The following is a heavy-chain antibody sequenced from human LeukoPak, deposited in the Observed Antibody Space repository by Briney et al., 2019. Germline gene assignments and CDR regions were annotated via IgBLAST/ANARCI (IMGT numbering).Heavy chain of an antibody. V-gene: IGHV1-69*05. CDR2: IIPIFGTA. CDR1: GYTFTSYD. CDR3: ARDLVVVVPAAMTPGGWFDP. D-gene: IGHD2-2*01. Sequence: SVKVSCKASGYTFTSYDINWVRQAPGQGLEWMGRIIPIFGTANYAQKFQGRVTITTDESTSTAYMELSSLRSEDTAVYYCARDLVVVVPAAMTPGGWFDPWGQGTLVTVSS. J-gene: IGHJ5*02.